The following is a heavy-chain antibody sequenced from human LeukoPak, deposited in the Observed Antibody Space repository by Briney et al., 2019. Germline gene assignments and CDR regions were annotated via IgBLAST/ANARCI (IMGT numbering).Heavy chain of an antibody. CDR3: ARQEQWLVPGWFDP. D-gene: IGHD6-19*01. J-gene: IGHJ5*02. CDR2: IYYSGST. V-gene: IGHV4-39*01. Sequence: SETLSLTCIVSDGSISSYYGDWIRQPPGKGLEWIGSIYYSGSTYYNPSLKSRVTISVDTSKNQFSLKLSSVTAADTAVYYCARQEQWLVPGWFDPWGQGTLVTVSS. CDR1: DGSISSYY.